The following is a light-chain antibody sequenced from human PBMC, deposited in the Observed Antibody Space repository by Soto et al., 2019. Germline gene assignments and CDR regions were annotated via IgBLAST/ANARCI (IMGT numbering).Light chain of an antibody. V-gene: IGLV2-14*01. Sequence: HSALTHPASVSWSPGQSITISCTGTSSDVGGYNYVSWYQQHPGKAPKLMIYEVSNRPSGVSNRFSGSKSGNTASLTISGLQAEEEADYYCSSYTSSSIYVFGTGTKVTVL. CDR2: EVS. CDR3: SSYTSSSIYV. J-gene: IGLJ1*01. CDR1: SSDVGGYNY.